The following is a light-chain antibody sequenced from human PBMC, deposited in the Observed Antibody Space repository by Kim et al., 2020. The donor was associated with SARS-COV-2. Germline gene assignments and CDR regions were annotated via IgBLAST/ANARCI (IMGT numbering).Light chain of an antibody. J-gene: IGLJ3*02. CDR3: CSYTSSGTVV. V-gene: IGLV2-14*03. CDR1: SGGVGGYHF. CDR2: DVS. Sequence: GRSRSTSCTGPSGGVGGYHFGSWYQQNPGKAPKLMIYDVSNRPSGVSNRFSGSKSDNTASLTISGLQAEDEADYYCCSYTSSGTVVFGGGTKLTVL.